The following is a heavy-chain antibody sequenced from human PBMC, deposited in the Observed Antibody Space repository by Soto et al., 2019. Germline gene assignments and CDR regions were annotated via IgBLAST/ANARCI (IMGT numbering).Heavy chain of an antibody. Sequence: QVQLVQSGSEGKEPGASMKISCQASGYTFTRYYITWVRQSTGQGLEWMGWMNPQTGNTAYAEKFQGRVTMPRNTPINTAYMELSALRSEDTAVYYCARLSEESSSSNYYYFYMDVWGKGSTVTVSS. J-gene: IGHJ6*03. D-gene: IGHD6-6*01. CDR3: ARLSEESSSSNYYYFYMDV. CDR1: GYTFTRYY. V-gene: IGHV1-8*01. CDR2: MNPQTGNT.